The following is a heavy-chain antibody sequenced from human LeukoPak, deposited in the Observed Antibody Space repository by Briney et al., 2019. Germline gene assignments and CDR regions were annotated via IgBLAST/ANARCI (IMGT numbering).Heavy chain of an antibody. CDR2: IDHDGSEQ. V-gene: IGHV3-7*01. D-gene: IGHD3-16*01. J-gene: IGHJ4*02. CDR3: ARYYDGAGQDDCFDY. CDR1: GFTFSSYG. Sequence: GRSLRLSCAASGFTFSSYGMHWVRQAPGKGLEWVANIDHDGSEQYYVDSVKGRFTISRDNAKSSLYLQMSILRAEDTAVYYCARYYDGAGQDDCFDYWGQGTLVTVSS.